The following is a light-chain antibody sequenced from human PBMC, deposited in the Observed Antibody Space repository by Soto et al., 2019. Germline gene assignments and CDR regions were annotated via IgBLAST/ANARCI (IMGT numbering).Light chain of an antibody. J-gene: IGLJ3*02. V-gene: IGLV1-44*01. CDR3: AAWRASLNTWV. Sequence: QSVLTQPPSASGTPGQRVTISCSGSSSNIGSNAVSWYQHFPGTAPKVLIYSDDQRPSGVPDRFSGSKSGTSASLAISGLRAEDEADYFCAAWRASLNTWVFGGGTKVTVL. CDR2: SDD. CDR1: SSNIGSNA.